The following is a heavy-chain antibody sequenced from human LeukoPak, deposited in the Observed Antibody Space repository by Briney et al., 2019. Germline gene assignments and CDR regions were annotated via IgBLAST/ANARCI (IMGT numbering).Heavy chain of an antibody. V-gene: IGHV4-34*01. CDR1: GGSFSGYY. CDR3: ARDVYNLWRAFDI. Sequence: SETLSLTCAVYGGSFSGYYWSWIRQPPGKGLEWIGEINHSGSTNYNPSLKSRVTISVDTSKNQFSLKLSSVTAADTAVYYCARDVYNLWRAFDIWGQGTMVTVSS. J-gene: IGHJ3*02. CDR2: INHSGST. D-gene: IGHD5-24*01.